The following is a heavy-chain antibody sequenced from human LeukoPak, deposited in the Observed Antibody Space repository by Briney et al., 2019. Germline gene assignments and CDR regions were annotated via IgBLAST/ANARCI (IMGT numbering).Heavy chain of an antibody. CDR2: IRSKAYGGTT. Sequence: GGSVRLSCTASGFTFGDYAMSWFRQAPGKGLEWVGFIRSKAYGGTTEYAASVKGRFTISRDDSKSIAYLQMNSLKTEDTAVYFSTSPEGGTYYFDYWGQGTLFTVSS. CDR3: TSPEGGTYYFDY. D-gene: IGHD1-26*01. CDR1: GFTFGDYA. J-gene: IGHJ4*01. V-gene: IGHV3-49*03.